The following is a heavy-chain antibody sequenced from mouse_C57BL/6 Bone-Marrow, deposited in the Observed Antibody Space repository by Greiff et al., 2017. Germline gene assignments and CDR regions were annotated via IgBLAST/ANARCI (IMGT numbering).Heavy chain of an antibody. CDR1: GYTFTDYN. Sequence: EVQLQQSGPELVKPGASVKIPCKASGYTFTDYNMDWVKQSHGKSLEWIGDINPNNGGTIYNQKFKGKATLTVDKSSSTAYMELRSLTSEDTAVYCCARSDYYGGSYIWDFEVWGTGTTVTVSS. J-gene: IGHJ1*03. CDR2: INPNNGGT. V-gene: IGHV1-18*01. CDR3: ARSDYYGGSYIWDFEV. D-gene: IGHD1-1*01.